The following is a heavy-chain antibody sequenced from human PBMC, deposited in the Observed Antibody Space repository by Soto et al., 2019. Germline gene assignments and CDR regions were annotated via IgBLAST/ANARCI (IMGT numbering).Heavy chain of an antibody. CDR1: GGSISNNNW. D-gene: IGHD1-26*01. CDR2: IYHSGSI. Sequence: SETLSLTCAVSGGSISNNNWWSWVRQPPGQGLEWIGEIYHSGSINYNPSLKSRVTISIDKSKNQFSLKLSSVTAADTAVYYSARVPYSGSYSNFDSCAQGTPVTVSS. J-gene: IGHJ4*02. V-gene: IGHV4-4*02. CDR3: ARVPYSGSYSNFDS.